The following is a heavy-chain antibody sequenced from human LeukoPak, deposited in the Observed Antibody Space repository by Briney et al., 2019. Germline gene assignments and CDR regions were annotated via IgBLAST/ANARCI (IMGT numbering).Heavy chain of an antibody. CDR3: ARVRVVVTAIRGWAFDI. V-gene: IGHV1-69*05. CDR1: GYTFTSYA. CDR2: IIPIFGTA. Sequence: GASVKVSCKASGYTFTSYAISWVRQAPGQGLEWMGRIIPIFGTANCAQKFQGRVTITTDESTSTAHMELSSLRSEDTPVYYCARVRVVVTAIRGWAFDIWGQGTMVTVSS. J-gene: IGHJ3*02. D-gene: IGHD2-21*02.